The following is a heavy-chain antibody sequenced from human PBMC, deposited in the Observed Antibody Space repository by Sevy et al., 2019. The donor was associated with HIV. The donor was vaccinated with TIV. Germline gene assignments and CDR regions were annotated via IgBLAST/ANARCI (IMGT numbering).Heavy chain of an antibody. CDR1: AITIRDYW. CDR3: AMNYYDSSGSSFFFDY. CDR2: IWYDGSNK. D-gene: IGHD3-22*01. V-gene: IGHV3-33*08. Sequence: GGSLRLSCEASAITIRDYWMSWVRQAPGKGLEWVAVIWYDGSNKYYADSVKGRFTISRDNSKNTLYLQMNSLRAEDTAVYYCAMNYYDSSGSSFFFDYWGQGTLVTVSS. J-gene: IGHJ4*02.